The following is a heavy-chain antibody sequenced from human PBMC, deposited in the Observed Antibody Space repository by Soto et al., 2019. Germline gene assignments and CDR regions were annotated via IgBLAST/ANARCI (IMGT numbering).Heavy chain of an antibody. D-gene: IGHD3-3*01. Sequence: SETLSLTCAVSGGSISSGGYSWSWIRQPPGKGLEWIGYIYHSGSTYYNPSLKSRVTISVDRSKNQFSLKLSSVTAADTAVYYCAAGWLRFLEWFPQPYYGMDVWGQGTTVTVSS. J-gene: IGHJ6*02. CDR2: IYHSGST. CDR3: AAGWLRFLEWFPQPYYGMDV. CDR1: GGSISSGGYS. V-gene: IGHV4-30-2*01.